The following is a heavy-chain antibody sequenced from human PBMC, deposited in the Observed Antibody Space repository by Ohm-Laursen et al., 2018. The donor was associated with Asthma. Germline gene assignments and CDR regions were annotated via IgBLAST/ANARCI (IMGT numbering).Heavy chain of an antibody. D-gene: IGHD2-2*01. V-gene: IGHV1-46*01. J-gene: IGHJ4*02. CDR2: INPNGGST. CDR3: ARAYCRSTSCYDY. Sequence: ASVKVSCKVSGYILTSYSMHWVRQAPGQGLEWMGIINPNGGSTTYAQKFQGRVTMTRDTSTSTVYMDLSSLSSEDTAVYYCARAYCRSTSCYDYWGQGSLVTVSS. CDR1: GYILTSYS.